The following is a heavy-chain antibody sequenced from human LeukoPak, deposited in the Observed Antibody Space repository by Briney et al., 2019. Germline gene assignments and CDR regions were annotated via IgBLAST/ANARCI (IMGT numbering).Heavy chain of an antibody. J-gene: IGHJ4*02. Sequence: PSETLSLTCTVSGGSISSYYWSWIRQPAGKGLEWIGRIYTSGSTYYNPSLKSRVTISVDTSKNQFSLKLSSVTAADTAVYYCARGWIQLWSGVYFDYWGQGTLVTVSS. CDR3: ARGWIQLWSGVYFDY. D-gene: IGHD5-18*01. CDR2: IYTSGST. V-gene: IGHV4-4*07. CDR1: GGSISSYY.